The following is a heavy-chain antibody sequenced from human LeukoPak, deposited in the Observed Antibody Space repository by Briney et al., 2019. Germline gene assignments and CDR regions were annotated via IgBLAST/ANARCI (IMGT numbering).Heavy chain of an antibody. D-gene: IGHD3-9*01. Sequence: SETLSLTCAVYGGSFSGYYWSWIRQPPGKGLEWIGEINHSGSTNYNPSLKSRVTISVDTSKNQFSRKLSSVTAADTAVYYCARSDIHIPDVWGKGTTVTVSS. CDR3: ARSDIHIPDV. CDR2: INHSGST. J-gene: IGHJ6*04. CDR1: GGSFSGYY. V-gene: IGHV4-34*01.